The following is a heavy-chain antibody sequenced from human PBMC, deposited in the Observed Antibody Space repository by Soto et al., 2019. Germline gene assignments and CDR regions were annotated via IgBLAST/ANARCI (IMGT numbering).Heavy chain of an antibody. CDR2: INHSGST. J-gene: IGHJ3*02. V-gene: IGHV4-34*01. CDR3: ARGRAFDI. Sequence: QVQLQQWGAGLLKPSETLSLTCAVYGGSFSGYYWSWIRQPPGKGLEWIGEINHSGSTNYNPSLKSRVTISVDTSKNQFSLKLSSVTAADTAVYYCARGRAFDIWGQGTMVTASS. CDR1: GGSFSGYY.